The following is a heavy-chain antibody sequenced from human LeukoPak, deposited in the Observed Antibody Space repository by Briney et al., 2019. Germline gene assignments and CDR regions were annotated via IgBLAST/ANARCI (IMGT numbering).Heavy chain of an antibody. CDR3: ARDLYYFHSSGYYAYDL. J-gene: IGHJ5*02. Sequence: GGSLRLSCTASGFTFSDYWISWVRQAPGKGLEWVANINQDGSERHYVDSLRVRFTISRDNARNSLYLQMNSLRAEDTAVYFCARDLYYFHSSGYYAYDLWGQGTLVTVSS. D-gene: IGHD3-22*01. V-gene: IGHV3-7*01. CDR1: GFTFSDYW. CDR2: INQDGSER.